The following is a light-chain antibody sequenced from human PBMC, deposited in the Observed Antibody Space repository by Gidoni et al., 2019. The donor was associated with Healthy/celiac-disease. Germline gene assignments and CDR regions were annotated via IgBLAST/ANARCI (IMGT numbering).Light chain of an antibody. CDR3: QQYNRPPLT. Sequence: DIQLTPSPSTLSASGGDRVTLTCRASQSISSWLAWYPQKPGKAPKLLIYKASSLESGVPSMFSGSGSGTEFTLTISSLQPDDFATYYCQQYNRPPLTSGGGTKVEIK. V-gene: IGKV1-5*03. J-gene: IGKJ4*01. CDR1: QSISSW. CDR2: KAS.